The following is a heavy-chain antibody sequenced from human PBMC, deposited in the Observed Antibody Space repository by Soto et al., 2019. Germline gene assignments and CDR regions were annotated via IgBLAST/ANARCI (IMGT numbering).Heavy chain of an antibody. CDR1: GFTFSSYG. Sequence: GGSLRLSCAASGFTFSSYGMHWVRQAPGKGLEWVSVISYDGSNKYYADSVKGRFTISRDNSKNTLYLQMNSLRAVDTAVYYCARDYYDSRGYYPRFDYWGQGTLVTVSS. J-gene: IGHJ4*02. CDR3: ARDYYDSRGYYPRFDY. CDR2: ISYDGSNK. V-gene: IGHV3-30*03. D-gene: IGHD3-22*01.